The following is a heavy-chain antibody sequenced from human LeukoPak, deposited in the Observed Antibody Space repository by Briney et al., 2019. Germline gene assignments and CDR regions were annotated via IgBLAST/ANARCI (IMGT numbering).Heavy chain of an antibody. Sequence: ASVKVSCKASGYTFTGYYMHWVRQAPGQGLEWMGRINPNSGDTDYAQKFQGRVTLTRDTSVSTAYMELSRLRSDDTAVYYCARVKFVLSRSAFDYWGQGTRVTVSS. J-gene: IGHJ4*02. CDR1: GYTFTGYY. D-gene: IGHD3-10*01. CDR3: ARVKFVLSRSAFDY. V-gene: IGHV1-2*02. CDR2: INPNSGDT.